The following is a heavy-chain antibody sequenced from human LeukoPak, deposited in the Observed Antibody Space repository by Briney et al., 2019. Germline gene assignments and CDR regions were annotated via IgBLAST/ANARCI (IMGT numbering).Heavy chain of an antibody. D-gene: IGHD6-19*01. Sequence: SQTLSLTCTVSGDSINSADYYWSWIRQPPEKGLEWIAHVYDDGSPRYNTSLRSRVTISVDTSKNQFSLKLSSVTAADTAVYYCARARVAVAGTLIDYWGQGTLVTVSS. V-gene: IGHV4-30-4*01. J-gene: IGHJ4*02. CDR1: GDSINSADYY. CDR2: VYDDGSP. CDR3: ARARVAVAGTLIDY.